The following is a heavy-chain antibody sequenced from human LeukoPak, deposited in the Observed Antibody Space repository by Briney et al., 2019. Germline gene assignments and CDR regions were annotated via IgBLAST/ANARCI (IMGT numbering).Heavy chain of an antibody. J-gene: IGHJ4*02. CDR3: ARNFGSSWYYFDY. CDR2: IYYSGNT. V-gene: IGHV4-59*01. Sequence: PSETLSLTCTVSGGSISGYYWSWIRQPPGKGLEWIGYIYYSGNTNYNPSLKSRVTISVDTSNNQFSRKLSSVTAADTAVYYCARNFGSSWYYFDYWGQGTLVTVSS. CDR1: GGSISGYY. D-gene: IGHD6-13*01.